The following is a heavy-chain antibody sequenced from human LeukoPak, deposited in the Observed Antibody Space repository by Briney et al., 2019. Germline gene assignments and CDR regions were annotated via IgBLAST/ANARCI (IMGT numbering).Heavy chain of an antibody. J-gene: IGHJ6*03. CDR3: ARDSWVYYDFWSGPALSYYYYYYIDV. Sequence: GGSLRLSCAASGFTFSSYSMNWVRQAPGKGLEWVSSISSSSSYIYYADSVKGRFTISRDNAKNSLYLQMNSLRAEDTAVYYCARDSWVYYDFWSGPALSYYYYYYIDVWGKGTTVTVSS. V-gene: IGHV3-21*01. D-gene: IGHD3-3*01. CDR2: ISSSSSYI. CDR1: GFTFSSYS.